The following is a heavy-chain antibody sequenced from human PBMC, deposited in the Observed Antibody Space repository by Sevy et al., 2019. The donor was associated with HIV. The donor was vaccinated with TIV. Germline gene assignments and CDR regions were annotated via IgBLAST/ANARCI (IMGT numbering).Heavy chain of an antibody. CDR3: ASVSRHRIRSSYYYYGMDV. V-gene: IGHV4-59*01. CDR2: IYYSGST. D-gene: IGHD3-3*02. Sequence: SETLSLTCTVSGGSISSYDWSWIRQPPGKGLEWIGYIYYSGSTNYNPSLKSRVTISVDTSKNQFSLKLSSVTAADTAVYYCASVSRHRIRSSYYYYGMDVWGQGTLVTVSS. CDR1: GGSISSYD. J-gene: IGHJ6*02.